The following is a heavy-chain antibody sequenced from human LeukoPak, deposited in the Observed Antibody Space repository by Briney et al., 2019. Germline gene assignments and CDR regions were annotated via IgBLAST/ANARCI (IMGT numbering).Heavy chain of an antibody. CDR3: AREEGRGRCGGDCAPAFDI. V-gene: IGHV4-31*03. CDR2: IYYSGST. J-gene: IGHJ3*02. Sequence: NPSETLSLTCTVSGGSISSGGYYWSWIRQHPGKGLEWIGYIYYSGSTYYNPSLKSRVTISVDTSKNQFSLKLSSVTAADTAVYYCAREEGRGRCGGDCAPAFDIWGQGTMVTVSS. D-gene: IGHD2-21*02. CDR1: GGSISSGGYY.